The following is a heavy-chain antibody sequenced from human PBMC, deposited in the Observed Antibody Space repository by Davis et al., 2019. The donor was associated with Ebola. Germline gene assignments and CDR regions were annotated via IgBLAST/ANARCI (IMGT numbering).Heavy chain of an antibody. J-gene: IGHJ6*01. V-gene: IGHV3-23*01. CDR1: GFTFRSYA. Sequence: GESLKISCAASGFTFRSYAMSWVRQAPGKGLEWVSTINGGGGSTDYADSLKGRFTISRDNSKNTLFLQINSLHQGPIGLPPGTLLQEHLWG. CDR2: INGGGGST. CDR3: TLLQEHL.